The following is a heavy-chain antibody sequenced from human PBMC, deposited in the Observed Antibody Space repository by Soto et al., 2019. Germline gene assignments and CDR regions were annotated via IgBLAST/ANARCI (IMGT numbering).Heavy chain of an antibody. Sequence: QVQLVESGGGVVQPGRSLRLSCAASGFTFSSYGMHWVRQAPGKGLEWVAVISYDGSNKYYADSVKGRFTISRDNSKNTLYLQMNSLRAEDTAVYYCAKDFSRARGYDKPYYYYYYYMDVWGKGTTVTVSS. CDR2: ISYDGSNK. CDR3: AKDFSRARGYDKPYYYYYYYMDV. D-gene: IGHD5-12*01. V-gene: IGHV3-30*18. CDR1: GFTFSSYG. J-gene: IGHJ6*03.